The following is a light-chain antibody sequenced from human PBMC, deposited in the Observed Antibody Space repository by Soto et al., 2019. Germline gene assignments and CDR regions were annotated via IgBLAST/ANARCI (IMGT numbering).Light chain of an antibody. V-gene: IGKV3-20*01. CDR1: QSVSGY. CDR3: QLYGPSLTWT. Sequence: EVVLTQSPVTLSLSPGERATLSCRASQSVSGYLAWYQQKPGQAPRLLIFGASGRATGIPDRFSGSGSGTDFTLTISRLEPEDFAVYYCQLYGPSLTWTFGQGTKGDIK. CDR2: GAS. J-gene: IGKJ1*01.